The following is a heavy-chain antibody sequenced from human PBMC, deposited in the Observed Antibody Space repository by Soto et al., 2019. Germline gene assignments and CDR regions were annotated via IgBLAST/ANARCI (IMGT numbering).Heavy chain of an antibody. Sequence: PSETLSLTCTVSGGSVSSGSYYWSWIRQPPGKGLEWIGYIYYSGSTNYNPSLKSRVTISVDTSKNQFSLRLSSVTAADTAVYYCARVVRFLEWLGWFDPWGQGTLVTVSS. D-gene: IGHD3-3*01. V-gene: IGHV4-61*01. CDR3: ARVVRFLEWLGWFDP. CDR2: IYYSGST. CDR1: GGSVSSGSYY. J-gene: IGHJ5*02.